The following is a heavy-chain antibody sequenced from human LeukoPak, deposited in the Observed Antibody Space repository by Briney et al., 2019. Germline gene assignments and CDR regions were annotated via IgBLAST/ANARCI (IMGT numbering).Heavy chain of an antibody. J-gene: IGHJ3*02. CDR1: GYTFTSYG. CDR2: VSAYNGNT. CDR3: ARESTQDDAFDI. Sequence: GASEKVSCKASGYTFTSYGISWVRQAPGQGLEWMGWVSAYNGNTNYAQKLQGRVTMTTDTSTSTAYMELRSLRSDDTAVYYCARESTQDDAFDIWGQGTMVTVSS. D-gene: IGHD2-15*01. V-gene: IGHV1-18*01.